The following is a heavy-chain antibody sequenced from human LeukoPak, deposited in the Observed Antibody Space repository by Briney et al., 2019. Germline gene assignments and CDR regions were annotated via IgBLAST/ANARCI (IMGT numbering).Heavy chain of an antibody. J-gene: IGHJ3*01. CDR1: GGSITSYY. CDR3: ARDNIVVARAFDV. D-gene: IGHD2-15*01. CDR2: IHYSGDT. V-gene: IGHV4-59*01. Sequence: SETLSLTCTVSGGSITSYYWSWIRQPPGKGLEWIGYIHYSGDTNYNPSLRGRVTISVDTSKNQFSLKLSSVTAADTAVYFCARDNIVVARAFDVWGQGIMVTVSS.